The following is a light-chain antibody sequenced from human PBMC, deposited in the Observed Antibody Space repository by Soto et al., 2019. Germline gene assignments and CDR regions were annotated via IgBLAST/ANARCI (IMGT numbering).Light chain of an antibody. J-gene: IGLJ2*01. CDR2: DVS. CDR1: SSDVGGYNS. Sequence: QSALTQPASVSGSPGQSITISCTGTSSDVGGYNSVSWYQQHPGKAPKLMIYDVSNRPSGVSNRFSGSKSGNTASLTISGLQAEDEADYYCSSYTSRSTLVFGEGTKLTVL. V-gene: IGLV2-14*01. CDR3: SSYTSRSTLV.